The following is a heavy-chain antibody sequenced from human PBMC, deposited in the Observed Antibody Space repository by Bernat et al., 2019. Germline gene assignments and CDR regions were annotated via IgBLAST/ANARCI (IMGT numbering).Heavy chain of an antibody. CDR2: IYYSGST. V-gene: IGHV4-39*01. J-gene: IGHJ5*02. CDR1: GGSISSTTYY. Sequence: QLQLQESGPGLVKPSETLSLTCTVSGGSISSTTYYWGWIRQPPGKGLGWIGSIYYSGSTYYNPSLKSRLNISEDTSNDQYARRRNSVASAGTAVYYWARQVGGSYVNGFGPLGEGTRATASS. D-gene: IGHD3-10*01. CDR3: ARQVGGSYVNGFGP.